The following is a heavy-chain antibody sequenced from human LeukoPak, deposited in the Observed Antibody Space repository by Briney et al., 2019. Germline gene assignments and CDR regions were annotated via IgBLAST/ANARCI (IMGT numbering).Heavy chain of an antibody. CDR2: IYYSGST. CDR3: ARRFNSVWYFDY. Sequence: SETLSLNCTVSGGSISSYSWSWIRQPPGKGLEWIGDIYYSGSTDSNPSLKSRVTISVDTSKNQFSLRLSSVTAADTAVYFCARRFNSVWYFDYWGQGTLVTVSS. D-gene: IGHD6-19*01. CDR1: GGSISSYS. V-gene: IGHV4-59*08. J-gene: IGHJ4*02.